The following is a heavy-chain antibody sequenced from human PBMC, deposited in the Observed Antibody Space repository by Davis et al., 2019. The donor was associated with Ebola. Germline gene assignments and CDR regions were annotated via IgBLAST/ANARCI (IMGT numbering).Heavy chain of an antibody. CDR1: GFTFSSYA. CDR3: ANLRFSTVTTRAYFQH. V-gene: IGHV3-23*01. D-gene: IGHD4-17*01. CDR2: ISGSGGST. Sequence: GGSLRLSCAASGFTFSSYAMSWVRQAPGKGLEWVSAISGSGGSTYYADSVKGRFTISRDNSKNTLYLQMNSLRAEDTAVYYCANLRFSTVTTRAYFQHWGQGTLVTVSS. J-gene: IGHJ1*01.